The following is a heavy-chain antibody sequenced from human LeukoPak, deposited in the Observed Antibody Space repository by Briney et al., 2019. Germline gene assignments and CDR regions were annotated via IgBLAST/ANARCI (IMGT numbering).Heavy chain of an antibody. J-gene: IGHJ5*02. CDR2: INHSGST. Sequence: SETLSLTCAVYGGSFSGYYWSWIRQPPGKGLEWIGEINHSGSTNYNPSLKRRVTISVDTSKNQFSLKLSSVTGADTAVYYCAREGIKNWFDPWGQGTLVTVSS. CDR1: GGSFSGYY. CDR3: AREGIKNWFDP. D-gene: IGHD3-10*01. V-gene: IGHV4-34*01.